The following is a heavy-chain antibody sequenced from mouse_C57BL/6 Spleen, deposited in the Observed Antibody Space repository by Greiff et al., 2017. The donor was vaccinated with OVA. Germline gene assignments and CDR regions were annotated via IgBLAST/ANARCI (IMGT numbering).Heavy chain of an antibody. V-gene: IGHV1-82*01. D-gene: IGHD2-4*01. Sequence: LVESGPELVKPGASVKISCKASGYAFSSSWMNWVKQRPGQGLEWIGRIYPGDGDTNYNGKFKGKATLTADKSSSTAYMQLSSLTSEDAAVYFGARDYDGRGFAYWGQGTLVTVSA. CDR1: GYAFSSSW. J-gene: IGHJ3*01. CDR2: IYPGDGDT. CDR3: ARDYDGRGFAY.